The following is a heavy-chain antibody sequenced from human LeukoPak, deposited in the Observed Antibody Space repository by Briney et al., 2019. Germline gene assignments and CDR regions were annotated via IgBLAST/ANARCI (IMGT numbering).Heavy chain of an antibody. V-gene: IGHV4-4*07. D-gene: IGHD3-10*01. CDR1: GGSISSYY. CDR3: ARGGYYYGSGGDWFDP. Sequence: PSETLSLTCTVSGGSISSYYWSWIRQPAGKGLEWIGRIYTSGSTNYNPSLKSRVTMSVDTSKNQFSLKLSSVTAADTAVYYCARGGYYYGSGGDWFDPWGQGTLVTVSS. CDR2: IYTSGST. J-gene: IGHJ5*02.